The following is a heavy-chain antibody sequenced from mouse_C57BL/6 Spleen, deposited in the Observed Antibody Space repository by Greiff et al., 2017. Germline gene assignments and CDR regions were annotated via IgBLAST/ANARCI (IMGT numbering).Heavy chain of an antibody. V-gene: IGHV14-4*01. Sequence: VQLQQSGAELVRPGASVKLSCTASGFNIKDDYMHWVKQRPEQGLEWIGWIDPENGDTEYASKFQGKATLTADTSSNTAYLQLSSLTSEDTAVYYWTSGGSSLAWFAYWGQGTLVTVSA. CDR3: TSGGSSLAWFAY. CDR1: GFNIKDDY. J-gene: IGHJ3*01. CDR2: IDPENGDT. D-gene: IGHD1-1*01.